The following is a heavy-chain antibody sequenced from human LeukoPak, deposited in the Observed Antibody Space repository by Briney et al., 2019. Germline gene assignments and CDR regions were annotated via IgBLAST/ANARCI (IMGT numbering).Heavy chain of an antibody. D-gene: IGHD6-13*01. CDR1: GGSFSGYY. CDR2: INHRGGT. J-gene: IGHJ4*02. CDR3: ARDGERTAAGTSQGHY. Sequence: KPSETLSLTCAVYGGSFSGYYWSWIRQPPGKGLEWIGEINHRGGTNYNPSLKSRVTISVDTSKNQFSLKLSSVTAADTAVYYCARDGERTAAGTSQGHYWGQGTLVTVSS. V-gene: IGHV4-34*01.